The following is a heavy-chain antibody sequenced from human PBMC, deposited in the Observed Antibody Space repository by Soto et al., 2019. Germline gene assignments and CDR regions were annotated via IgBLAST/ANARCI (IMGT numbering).Heavy chain of an antibody. CDR3: ARQGEYSYVIH. CDR1: GGSISSSSYY. V-gene: IGHV4-39*01. CDR2: IYYSGST. J-gene: IGHJ4*02. Sequence: QLQLQESGPGLVKPSETLSLTCTVSGGSISSSSYYWGWIRQPPGKGLEWIGSIYYSGSTYYNPSLKSRVTISVDTSKNQFSLKLSSVTAADTAVYYCARQGEYSYVIHWGQGTLVTVSS. D-gene: IGHD5-18*01.